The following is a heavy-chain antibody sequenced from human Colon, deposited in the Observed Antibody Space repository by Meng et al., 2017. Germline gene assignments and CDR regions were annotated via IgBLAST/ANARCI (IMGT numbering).Heavy chain of an antibody. CDR2: INHTGNT. D-gene: IGHD6-19*01. CDR1: GGSFSGYS. Sequence: QVQLQQWGAGLLKPSETLSLTCAVYGGSFSGYSCSWIRQPPGKGLEWIGEINHTGNTSYNPSLKSRLTISVDTSKNQFSLNLSSVTAADTALYYCARSVRLGVAGKSGAYWGQGTLVTVSS. V-gene: IGHV4-34*01. CDR3: ARSVRLGVAGKSGAY. J-gene: IGHJ4*02.